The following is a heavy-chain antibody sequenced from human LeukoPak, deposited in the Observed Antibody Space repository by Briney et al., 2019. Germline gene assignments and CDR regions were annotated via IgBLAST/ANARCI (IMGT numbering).Heavy chain of an antibody. D-gene: IGHD3-10*01. CDR1: GDSVSSNSAA. J-gene: IGHJ5*02. Sequence: SQTLSLTCAISGDSVSSNSAAWNWIRQSPSRGLEWLGRTYYRSKWYNDYAVSVKSRITINPDTSKNQFSLQLNSVTPEDTAVYYCARELVSGYYGSGTRGWFDPWGQGTLVTVSS. CDR3: ARELVSGYYGSGTRGWFDP. V-gene: IGHV6-1*01. CDR2: TYYRSKWYN.